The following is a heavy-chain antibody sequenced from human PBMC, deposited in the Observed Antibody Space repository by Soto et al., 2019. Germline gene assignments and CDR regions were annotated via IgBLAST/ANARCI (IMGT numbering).Heavy chain of an antibody. D-gene: IGHD2-15*01. J-gene: IGHJ6*02. Sequence: QVQLVQSGAEVKKPGSSVKISCKTSGDIFRSYAISWVRQAPGQGLEWMGGIIPMFGTAKYAQKFPGRVTITADGGASTDSMEPSLLTSEDTAVDYCARPNCSGANLPYYYYGMDVWGQGTTVTVSS. V-gene: IGHV1-69*01. CDR3: ARPNCSGANLPYYYYGMDV. CDR2: IIPMFGTA. CDR1: GDIFRSYA.